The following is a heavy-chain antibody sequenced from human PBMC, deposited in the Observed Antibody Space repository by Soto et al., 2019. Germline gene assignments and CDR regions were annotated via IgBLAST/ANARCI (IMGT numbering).Heavy chain of an antibody. D-gene: IGHD2-2*01. CDR3: ARGDIVLVPADLGPLAGMDV. CDR2: IWYDGSNK. Sequence: QVQLVESGGGVVQPGRSLRLSCAASGFTFSNYGMHWVRQAPGKGLEWVAVIWYDGSNKYYADSVKGRFTISRDNSKNTRYRQMNSLRAEETAVYYCARGDIVLVPADLGPLAGMDVWGQGTTVTVSS. V-gene: IGHV3-33*01. CDR1: GFTFSNYG. J-gene: IGHJ6*02.